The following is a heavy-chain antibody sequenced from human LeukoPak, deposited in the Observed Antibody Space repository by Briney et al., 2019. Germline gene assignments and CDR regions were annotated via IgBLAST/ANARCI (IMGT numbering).Heavy chain of an antibody. Sequence: PSETLSLTCTVSGGSISSYYWSWFRQPAGKGLEWIGRIYTSGSTNYNPSLKSRVTMSVDTSKNQFSLKLSSVTAADTAVYYCARGVGDARSFHFDYWGQGTLVTVSS. V-gene: IGHV4-4*07. CDR1: GGSISSYY. J-gene: IGHJ4*02. D-gene: IGHD2-15*01. CDR3: ARGVGDARSFHFDY. CDR2: IYTSGST.